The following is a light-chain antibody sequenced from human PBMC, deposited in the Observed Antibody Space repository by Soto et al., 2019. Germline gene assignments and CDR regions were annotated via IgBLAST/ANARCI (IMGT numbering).Light chain of an antibody. J-gene: IGKJ4*01. V-gene: IGKV4-1*01. CDR2: WAS. CDR3: QQYYSTPLT. CDR1: QSFLYSSTNKNY. Sequence: DIVMTQSPDSLAVSLGERATINCKSSQSFLYSSTNKNYLSWYQQKPGQTPKLLIYWASTRESGVPDRFSGSGSGTDFTLTISSLQAEDVAVYYCQQYYSTPLTFGGGTKVDIK.